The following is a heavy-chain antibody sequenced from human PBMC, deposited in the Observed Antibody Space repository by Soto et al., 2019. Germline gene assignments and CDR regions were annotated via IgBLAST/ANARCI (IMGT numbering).Heavy chain of an antibody. CDR3: AKDRGGSYDYVWGSYPN. CDR1: GFTFSSYA. V-gene: IGHV3-23*01. Sequence: GGSLRLSCAASGFTFSSYAMSWVRQAPGKGLEWVSAISGSGGSTYYADSVKGRFTISRDNSKNTLYLQMNSLRAEDTAVYYCAKDRGGSYDYVWGSYPNWGQGTLVTVSS. J-gene: IGHJ4*02. CDR2: ISGSGGST. D-gene: IGHD3-16*01.